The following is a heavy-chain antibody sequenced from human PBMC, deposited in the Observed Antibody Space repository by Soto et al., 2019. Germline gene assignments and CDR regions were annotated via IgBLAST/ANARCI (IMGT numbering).Heavy chain of an antibody. Sequence: GGSLRLSCAASGFSFRDYDMHWVRQRKGKGLEWVSALGAARDPYYVGSVKGRFSVSRDNAQNSLFLQMNNLRVDDTAVYFCARAYLGRLPRRADYSYAMDVWGRGTTVPVSS. CDR2: LGAARDP. D-gene: IGHD1-26*01. CDR1: GFSFRDYD. CDR3: ARAYLGRLPRRADYSYAMDV. J-gene: IGHJ6*02. V-gene: IGHV3-13*05.